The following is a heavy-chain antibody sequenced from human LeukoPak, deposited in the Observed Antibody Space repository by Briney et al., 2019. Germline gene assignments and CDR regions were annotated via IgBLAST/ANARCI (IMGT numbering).Heavy chain of an antibody. CDR3: VKHNYYDSYGFNLGWFDP. CDR1: FGSISPSY. Sequence: PSETLSLTCIVSFGSISPSYWSWIRQPPGKGLEWIGYVYYNGNTNYNLSLKTRVSISVDTSKNQLSLTLTSVTAADTAIYYCVKHNYYDSYGFNLGWFDPWGQGILVTVSS. CDR2: VYYNGNT. V-gene: IGHV4-59*08. J-gene: IGHJ5*02. D-gene: IGHD3-22*01.